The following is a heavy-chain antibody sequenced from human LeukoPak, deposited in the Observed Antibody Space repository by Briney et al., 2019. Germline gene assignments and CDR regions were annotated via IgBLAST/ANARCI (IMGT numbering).Heavy chain of an antibody. Sequence: GSLRLSCVASGFTFSTYWMAWVRQAPGKGLEWVANIKEDKSAKHQADSVRGRFTIFRDNAQNSVYLQMSSLRGEDTAVYYCARGVGGSLDYWGQGTLVTVSS. CDR3: ARGVGGSLDY. CDR1: GFTFSTYW. D-gene: IGHD1-26*01. V-gene: IGHV3-7*01. J-gene: IGHJ4*02. CDR2: IKEDKSAK.